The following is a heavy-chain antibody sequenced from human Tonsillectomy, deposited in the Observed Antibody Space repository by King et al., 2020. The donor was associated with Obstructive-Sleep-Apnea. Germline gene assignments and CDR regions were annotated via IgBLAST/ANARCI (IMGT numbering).Heavy chain of an antibody. V-gene: IGHV3-21*01. J-gene: IGHJ6*02. Sequence: QLVQSGGGLVKPGGSLRLSCAASGFTFSSYSMNWVRQAPGKGLEWVSSISSSSSYIYYADSVKGRFTISRDNAKNSLYLQMNSLRAEDTAVYYCARVGEGICSSTSCYAVFIGVSYYYGMDVWGQGTTVTVSS. CDR3: ARVGEGICSSTSCYAVFIGVSYYYGMDV. D-gene: IGHD2-2*01. CDR2: ISSSSSYI. CDR1: GFTFSSYS.